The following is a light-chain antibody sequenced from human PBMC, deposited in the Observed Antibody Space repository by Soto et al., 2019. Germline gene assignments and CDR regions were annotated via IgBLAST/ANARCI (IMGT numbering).Light chain of an antibody. CDR2: DAS. Sequence: EIVMTQSPATLSASPGERATLSCRASQSVSSNVAWYQQKPGQAPSLLIYDASTRATGIPARFSGSGSGTEFTLIISSLQSEDFAVYYCQHYDNWPPWTFGQGTKVDIK. CDR3: QHYDNWPPWT. CDR1: QSVSSN. J-gene: IGKJ1*01. V-gene: IGKV3-15*01.